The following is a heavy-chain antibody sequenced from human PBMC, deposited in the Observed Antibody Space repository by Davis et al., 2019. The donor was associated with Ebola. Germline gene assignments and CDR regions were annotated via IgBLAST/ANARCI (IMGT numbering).Heavy chain of an antibody. CDR1: GFTFSSYA. Sequence: GESLKISCAASGFTFSSYAMHWVRQAPGKGLEWVANIKQDGSEKYYVDSVKGRFTISRDNAKNSLYLQMNSLRAEDTAVYYCARETVYWGQGTLVTVSS. D-gene: IGHD1-14*01. J-gene: IGHJ4*02. V-gene: IGHV3-7*03. CDR3: ARETVY. CDR2: IKQDGSEK.